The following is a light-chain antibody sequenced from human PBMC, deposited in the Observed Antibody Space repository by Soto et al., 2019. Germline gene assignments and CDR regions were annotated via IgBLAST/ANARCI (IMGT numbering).Light chain of an antibody. CDR1: QSVSSY. Sequence: DIVLTQSPGTLSFSPGERATLSCRASQSVSSYLAWYQQKPGQAPRLLIYGASSRATGIPDRFSGGGSGTDFTLTISRLEPEDFAVYYCQQYGSSSRTFGQGTKVEVK. CDR3: QQYGSSSRT. CDR2: GAS. J-gene: IGKJ1*01. V-gene: IGKV3-20*01.